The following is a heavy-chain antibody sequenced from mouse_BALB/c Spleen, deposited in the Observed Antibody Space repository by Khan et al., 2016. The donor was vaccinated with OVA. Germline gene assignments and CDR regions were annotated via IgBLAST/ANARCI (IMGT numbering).Heavy chain of an antibody. CDR1: GFTFRTIG. CDR2: ISSGSSTI. V-gene: IGHV5-17*02. CDR3: ARDSNFGY. J-gene: IGHJ2*01. Sequence: EVELVESGGGLVQPGGSRKLSCAASGFTFRTIGLHWVRQAPEKGLEWVAYISSGSSTIYYADTVQGRFTISRDTPTNTSFLQMTSLRSEDTAMYYCARDSNFGYWGQGTTLTVSS.